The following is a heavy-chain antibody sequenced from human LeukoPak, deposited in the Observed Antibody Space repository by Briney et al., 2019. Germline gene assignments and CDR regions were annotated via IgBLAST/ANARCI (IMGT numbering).Heavy chain of an antibody. Sequence: PSETLSLTCTVSGGSISSYYWSWIRQPPGKGLEWIGYIYYSGSTNYNPSLKSRVTISVDTSKNQFSLKLSSVTAADTAVYYCAXTPTYGSGSYPYYYGMDVWGQGTTVTVSS. J-gene: IGHJ6*02. V-gene: IGHV4-59*08. CDR1: GGSISSYY. CDR2: IYYSGST. CDR3: AXTPTYGSGSYPYYYGMDV. D-gene: IGHD3-10*01.